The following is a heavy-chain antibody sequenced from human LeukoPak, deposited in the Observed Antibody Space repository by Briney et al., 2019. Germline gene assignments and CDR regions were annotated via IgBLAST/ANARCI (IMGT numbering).Heavy chain of an antibody. CDR3: VLYGSPDY. Sequence: GGSLRLSCAASGFTVSSNYMSWVRQAPGKGLEWVSVISGSGGSTYYADSVKGRFTISRDNSKNTLYLQMNSLRAEDTALYYCVLYGSPDYWGQGTLVTVSS. J-gene: IGHJ4*02. CDR1: GFTVSSNY. CDR2: ISGSGGST. D-gene: IGHD1-26*01. V-gene: IGHV3-23*01.